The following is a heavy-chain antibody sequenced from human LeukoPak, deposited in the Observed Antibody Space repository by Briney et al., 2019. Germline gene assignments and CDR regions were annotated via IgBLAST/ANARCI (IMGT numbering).Heavy chain of an antibody. CDR2: IYTSVST. Sequence: PSETLSLTCTVSGGSISSGSYYWSWIRQPAGKGLEWIGRIYTSVSTNYNPSLKSRVTISVDTSKNQFSLKLSSVTAADTAVYYCARDRAAAGTTDYWGQGTLVTVSS. J-gene: IGHJ4*02. CDR3: ARDRAAAGTTDY. V-gene: IGHV4-61*02. D-gene: IGHD6-13*01. CDR1: GGSISSGSYY.